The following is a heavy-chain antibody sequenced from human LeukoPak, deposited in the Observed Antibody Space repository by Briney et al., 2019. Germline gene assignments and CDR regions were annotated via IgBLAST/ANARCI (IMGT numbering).Heavy chain of an antibody. D-gene: IGHD1-26*01. J-gene: IGHJ4*02. CDR1: GGSISTYY. Sequence: ETLSLTCTVSGGSISTYYWSWIRQPPGKGLEWIGYIYYSGSTNYNPSLKSRVTISVDTSKNQFSLKLGSVTAADTAVYYCAREEALGSGSFDYWGQGTLVTVSS. CDR3: AREEALGSGSFDY. CDR2: IYYSGST. V-gene: IGHV4-59*01.